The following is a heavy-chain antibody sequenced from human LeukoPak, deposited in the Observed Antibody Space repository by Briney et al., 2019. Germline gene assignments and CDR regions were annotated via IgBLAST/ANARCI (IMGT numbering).Heavy chain of an antibody. Sequence: WIRQPPGKGLEWIGSVYYSGNTYYNPSLKSRVTISVDTSKNQFSLNLNSVTAADTAVYYCARERTMTSLDYWGQGTLVTVSS. CDR2: VYYSGNT. J-gene: IGHJ4*02. D-gene: IGHD3-22*01. CDR3: ARERTMTSLDY. V-gene: IGHV4-39*07.